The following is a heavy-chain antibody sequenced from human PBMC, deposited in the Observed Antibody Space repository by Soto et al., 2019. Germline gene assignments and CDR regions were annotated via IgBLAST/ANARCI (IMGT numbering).Heavy chain of an antibody. CDR2: IYYSGST. V-gene: IGHV4-39*01. D-gene: IGHD6-13*01. CDR1: GGSISSSSYY. CDR3: ARHNEQLGTSDY. J-gene: IGHJ4*02. Sequence: QLQLQESGPGLVKPSETLSLTCTVSGGSISSSSYYWGWIRQPPGKGLEWIGSIYYSGSTYYNPSLKSRVTISVDTSKNQFSLKLSSVTAADTAVYYCARHNEQLGTSDYWGQGTLVTVSS.